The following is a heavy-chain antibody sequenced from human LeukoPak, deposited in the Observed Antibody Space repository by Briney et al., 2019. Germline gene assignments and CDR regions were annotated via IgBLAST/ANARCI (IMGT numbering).Heavy chain of an antibody. Sequence: GGSLRLSCAASGFTFSNYAMSWVRQAPGKGLEWVSAISGSGGSTCYADSVKGRFTISRDNSKNTLYLQMNSLRAEDTAVYYCAKDAKYSSGTNWFDPWGQGTLVTVSS. CDR2: ISGSGGST. CDR3: AKDAKYSSGTNWFDP. V-gene: IGHV3-23*01. D-gene: IGHD6-19*01. CDR1: GFTFSNYA. J-gene: IGHJ5*02.